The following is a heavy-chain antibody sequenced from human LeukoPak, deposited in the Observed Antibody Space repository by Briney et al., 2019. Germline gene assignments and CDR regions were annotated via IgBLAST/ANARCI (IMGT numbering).Heavy chain of an antibody. J-gene: IGHJ3*02. CDR2: IIPILGIA. CDR1: GGTFSSYT. V-gene: IGHV1-69*02. CDR3: ARGPDYGDYRDGAFDI. Sequence: SVKVSCKASGGTFSSYTISWVRQAPGQGLEWMGRIIPILGIANYAQKFQGRVTITADKSTSTAYMELSSLRSEDTALYYCARGPDYGDYRDGAFDIWGQGTMVTVSS. D-gene: IGHD4-17*01.